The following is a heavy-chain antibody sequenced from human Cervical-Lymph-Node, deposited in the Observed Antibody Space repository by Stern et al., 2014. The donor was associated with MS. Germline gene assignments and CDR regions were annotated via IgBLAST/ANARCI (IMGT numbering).Heavy chain of an antibody. CDR3: ARDPHDYGDRFDY. Sequence: VQLVESGSELKKPGASVKVSCEASGYTFTSFAINWVRQAPGQGLEWMGWINSNTGNPTYAQGFTRRFVFSLDTSVSTAYLQISSLKAEDTAVYYCARDPHDYGDRFDYWGQGTLVTVSS. CDR2: INSNTGNP. CDR1: GYTFTSFA. V-gene: IGHV7-4-1*02. J-gene: IGHJ4*02. D-gene: IGHD4-17*01.